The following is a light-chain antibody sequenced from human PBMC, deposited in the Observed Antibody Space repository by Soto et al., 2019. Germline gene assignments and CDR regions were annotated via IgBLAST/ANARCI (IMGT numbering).Light chain of an antibody. J-gene: IGLJ2*01. V-gene: IGLV2-8*01. CDR1: SSDVGGNNY. CDR2: EVI. CDR3: TSYAGSNNFVV. Sequence: QSVLTQPPSASGSPGQSVTISCSGTSSDVGGNNYVSWYQHHPGKAPKLMIYEVIKRPSGVPDRFSGSKSGNTASLTVSGLQAEDEADYFCTSYAGSNNFVVFGGGTKLTVL.